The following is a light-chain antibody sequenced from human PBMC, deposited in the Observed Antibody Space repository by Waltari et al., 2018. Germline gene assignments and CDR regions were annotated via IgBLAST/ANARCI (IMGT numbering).Light chain of an antibody. Sequence: QPVLIQPPSASGTLGQRVTISFSGSSSNIGRNTVNWYQQFPGPAPKVFIYNNNQRPSGVPVRFSGSKSGTSASLAISGLQSEDEANYYCAAWDDSVNAWLFGGGAKLTVL. CDR1: SSNIGRNT. CDR3: AAWDDSVNAWL. V-gene: IGLV1-44*01. J-gene: IGLJ3*02. CDR2: NNN.